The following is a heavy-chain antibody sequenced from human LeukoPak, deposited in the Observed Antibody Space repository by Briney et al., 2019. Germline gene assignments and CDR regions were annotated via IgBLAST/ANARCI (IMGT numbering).Heavy chain of an antibody. CDR2: IIPILGIA. Sequence: SVKVSCKASGGTFSSYAISWVRQAPGQGLEWMGRIIPILGIANYAQKFQGRVTITADKSTSTAYMELSSLRSEDTAVYYCAREDDIQIYYYYYGMDVWDQGTTVTVSS. D-gene: IGHD3-9*01. CDR3: AREDDIQIYYYYYGMDV. CDR1: GGTFSSYA. V-gene: IGHV1-69*04. J-gene: IGHJ6*02.